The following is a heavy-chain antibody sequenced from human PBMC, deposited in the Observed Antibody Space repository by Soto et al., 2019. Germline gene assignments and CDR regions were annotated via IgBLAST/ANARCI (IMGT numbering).Heavy chain of an antibody. V-gene: IGHV4-4*02. CDR2: IYHSGST. CDR1: GGSISSSNW. CDR3: ARDVHSLTSYFDY. Sequence: SETLSLTCAVSGGSISSSNWWSWVRQPPGKGLEWIGEIYHSGSTNYNPSLKSRVIISVDKSKNQFSLKLSSVTAADTAVYYCARDVHSLTSYFDYWGQGTLVTVSS. J-gene: IGHJ4*02. D-gene: IGHD1-1*01.